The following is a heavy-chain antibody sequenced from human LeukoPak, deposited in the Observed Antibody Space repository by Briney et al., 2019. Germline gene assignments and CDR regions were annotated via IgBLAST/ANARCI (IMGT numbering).Heavy chain of an antibody. CDR2: IRYDGSNK. J-gene: IGHJ4*02. V-gene: IGHV3-30*02. CDR1: GFTFSSYG. CDR3: AKVEQQLVRQ. D-gene: IGHD6-13*01. Sequence: PGGSLRLSCAASGFTFSSYGMHWVRQAPGKGLEWVAFIRYDGSNKYYADSVKARFTISRDNSKNTLYLQMNSLRAEDTAVYYCAKVEQQLVRQWGQGTLVTVSS.